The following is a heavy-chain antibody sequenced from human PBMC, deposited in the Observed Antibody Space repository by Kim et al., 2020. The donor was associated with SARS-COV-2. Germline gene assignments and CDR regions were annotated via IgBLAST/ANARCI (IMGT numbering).Heavy chain of an antibody. CDR3: ARGNWKRDFVL. J-gene: IGHJ2*01. CDR1: GGSFSDHY. Sequence: SETLSLTCAVYGGSFSDHYWTWIRQPPGKGLEWIGEINYSASTTYNPSLKSRVTISIDTYMQQFSLKLNSVTAADTAVYYCARGNWKRDFVLWGRGTLVIVSS. CDR2: INYSAST. V-gene: IGHV4-34*01. D-gene: IGHD1-1*01.